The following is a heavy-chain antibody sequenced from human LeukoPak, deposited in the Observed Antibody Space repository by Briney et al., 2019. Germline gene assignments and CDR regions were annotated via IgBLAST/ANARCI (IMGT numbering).Heavy chain of an antibody. J-gene: IGHJ5*02. V-gene: IGHV3-66*03. CDR1: GFSVSNYY. CDR3: ARDRAVTQDWVEFDP. D-gene: IGHD4-17*01. CDR2: IRDSGET. Sequence: GGSLRLSCAGSGFSVSNYYMSWVRQAPGKGLEWVSLIRDSGETFYADSVKGRFTISRDNSKNTVYLQMNRLRVEDTAVYFCARDRAVTQDWVEFDPWGQGTLVTVSS.